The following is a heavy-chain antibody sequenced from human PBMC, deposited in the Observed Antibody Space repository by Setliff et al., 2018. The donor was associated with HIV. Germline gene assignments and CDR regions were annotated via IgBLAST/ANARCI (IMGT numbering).Heavy chain of an antibody. J-gene: IGHJ4*02. CDR2: VIPGLGIA. CDR1: GGTFSSYR. D-gene: IGHD5-12*01. CDR3: ARDAGYTGTSWNY. V-gene: IGHV1-69*10. Sequence: SVKVSCKASGGTFSSYRISWVRQAPGQGLEYMGGVIPGLGIAYYAQRFQGRVTITADESTSTVYMDLSSLRSEDTAMYYCARDAGYTGTSWNYWGQGTRGTVS.